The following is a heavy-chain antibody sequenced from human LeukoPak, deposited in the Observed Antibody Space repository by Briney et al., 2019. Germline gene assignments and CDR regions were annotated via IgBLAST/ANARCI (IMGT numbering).Heavy chain of an antibody. D-gene: IGHD3-16*01. J-gene: IGHJ4*02. CDR1: GYSITSGYF. CDR2: LYHAVTT. V-gene: IGHV4-38-2*01. Sequence: SETLSLACAVSGYSITSGYFWGWIRRPLGKGLEWIGNLYHAVTTYYNPALESRITMSVDTSKNQFSLKLNSVTAADTAVYFCARRNYGIYFFDYWAQGALVTVSS. CDR3: ARRNYGIYFFDY.